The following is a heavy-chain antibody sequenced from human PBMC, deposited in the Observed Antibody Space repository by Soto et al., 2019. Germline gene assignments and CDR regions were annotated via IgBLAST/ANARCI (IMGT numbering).Heavy chain of an antibody. CDR1: GASISSGDYF. CDR2: IYDSGGS. Sequence: TSETLSLTCTVSGASISSGDYFWSWIRQSPGKGLQWIGYIYDSGGSYYNPSLKSRVTMSVDTSKNQFSLKLSSVTAADTAVYYCAREIAVAGTIDPWGQGTLVTVSS. D-gene: IGHD6-19*01. V-gene: IGHV4-30-4*01. J-gene: IGHJ5*02. CDR3: AREIAVAGTIDP.